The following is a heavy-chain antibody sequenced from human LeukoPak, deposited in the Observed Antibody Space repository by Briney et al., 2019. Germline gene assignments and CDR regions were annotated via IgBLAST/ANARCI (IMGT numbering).Heavy chain of an antibody. V-gene: IGHV4-59*01. CDR2: IYYSGST. Sequence: SETLSLTCTVSGGSISSYYWSWIRQPPGKGLEWIGYIYYSGSTNYNPSLKSRVTISVDTSKNQFSLKLSSVTAADTAVYYFARGRVVIPYWGQGTLVTVSS. CDR1: GGSISSYY. D-gene: IGHD3-16*02. J-gene: IGHJ4*02. CDR3: ARGRVVIPY.